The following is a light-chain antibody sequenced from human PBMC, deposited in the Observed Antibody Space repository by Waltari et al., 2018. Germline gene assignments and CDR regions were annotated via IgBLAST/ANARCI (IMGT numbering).Light chain of an antibody. V-gene: IGLV2-14*03. CDR3: SSYTSRSSLV. J-gene: IGLJ2*01. CDR2: DDS. CDR1: NSAAGGYTS. Sequence: QSALTQPASVSGSPGQSITVPCTGANSAAGGYTSVSWYQHHPGKAPKLMIYDDSQRPSGVSNRFSGSKSGNTASLTISGLQAEDEADYYCSSYTSRSSLVFGGGTKVTVL.